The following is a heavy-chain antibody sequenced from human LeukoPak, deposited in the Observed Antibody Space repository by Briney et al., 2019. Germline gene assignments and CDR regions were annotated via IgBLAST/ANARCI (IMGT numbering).Heavy chain of an antibody. CDR3: AKDDGLYGMDV. J-gene: IGHJ6*02. Sequence: GGSLRLSCAASGFTVSTNYMTWVRQAPGKGLEWVSVIYSGGTTYYADSVKGRFSISRDNSKNTLYLQMNNLRAEDTAVYYCAKDDGLYGMDVWGQGTTVTVSS. CDR2: IYSGGTT. CDR1: GFTVSTNY. V-gene: IGHV3-66*01.